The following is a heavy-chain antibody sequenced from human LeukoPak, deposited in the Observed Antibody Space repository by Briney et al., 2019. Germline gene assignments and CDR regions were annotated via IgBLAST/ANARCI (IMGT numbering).Heavy chain of an antibody. V-gene: IGHV4-31*03. CDR3: ARESTYYYDNSGFDSAAFDI. D-gene: IGHD3-22*01. CDR1: GGSISTGGYY. J-gene: IGHJ3*02. CDR2: IYHSGTA. Sequence: SQTLSLTCTVSGGSISTGGYYWRWIRLHPGKVLEWIGYIYHSGTAHYNPSLRSRITISLDTSKNLFSLKLTSVTAADTAVYYCARESTYYYDNSGFDSAAFDIWGQGTMVTVSS.